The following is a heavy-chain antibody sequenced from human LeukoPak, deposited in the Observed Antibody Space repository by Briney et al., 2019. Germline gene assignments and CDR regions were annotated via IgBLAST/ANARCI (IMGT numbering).Heavy chain of an antibody. Sequence: KPGGSLRLSCAASGFTFSSYSMNWVRQAPGKGLEWVSSISSSSSYIYYADSVKGRFTISRDNAKNSLYQQMNSLRAEDTAVYYCARDNIVVVPAAIISGRGYYYYYGMDVWGQGTTVTVSS. D-gene: IGHD2-2*01. V-gene: IGHV3-21*01. J-gene: IGHJ6*02. CDR1: GFTFSSYS. CDR3: ARDNIVVVPAAIISGRGYYYYYGMDV. CDR2: ISSSSSYI.